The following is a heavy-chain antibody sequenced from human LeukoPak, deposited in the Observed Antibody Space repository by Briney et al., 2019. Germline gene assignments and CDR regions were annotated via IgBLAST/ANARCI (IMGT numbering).Heavy chain of an antibody. Sequence: EASVKVSCTASGYTFTSYYMHWVRQAPGQGLEWMGIINPSGGSTSYAQKFQGRVTMTRDTSTSTVYMELSSLRSEDTAVYYCARDFLTGTMDYWGQGTLVTVSS. CDR2: INPSGGST. CDR1: GYTFTSYY. CDR3: ARDFLTGTMDY. V-gene: IGHV1-46*01. J-gene: IGHJ4*02. D-gene: IGHD1-7*01.